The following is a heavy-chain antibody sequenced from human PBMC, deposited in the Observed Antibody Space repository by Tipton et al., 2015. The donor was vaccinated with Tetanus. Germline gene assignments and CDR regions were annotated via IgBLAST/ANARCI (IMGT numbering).Heavy chain of an antibody. J-gene: IGHJ4*02. D-gene: IGHD5-24*01. CDR1: GFTFGEYA. CDR3: TRGRRWLQRRSYYFDY. CDR2: IRSKAYGGTP. V-gene: IGHV3-49*03. Sequence: SLRLSCTASGFTFGEYAMSWFRQAPGRGLEWVSFIRSKAYGGTPEYAASVKGRFTISRDDFKNIAYLQMNSLKTEDTAVYYCTRGRRWLQRRSYYFDYWGQGTLVTVSS.